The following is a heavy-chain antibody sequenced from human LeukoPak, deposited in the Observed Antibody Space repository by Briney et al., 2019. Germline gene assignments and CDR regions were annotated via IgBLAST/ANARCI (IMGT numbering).Heavy chain of an antibody. CDR1: GFKFDDYS. CDR2: ISWSTATI. D-gene: IGHD6-19*01. V-gene: IGHV3-9*03. J-gene: IGHJ5*02. Sequence: PGMSLRLSCVGSGFKFDDYSMHWVRQVPGEGLEWVSGISWSTATIAYADSVKGRFTISRDNAKNSLYLKMNSLRHEDMALYYCAKGGSNGWYADHWGQGTLVTVSS. CDR3: AKGGSNGWYADH.